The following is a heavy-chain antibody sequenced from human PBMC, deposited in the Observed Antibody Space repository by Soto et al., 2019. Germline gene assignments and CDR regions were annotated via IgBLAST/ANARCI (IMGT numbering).Heavy chain of an antibody. CDR3: ARGGLLPDY. Sequence: QLQLQESGSGLVKPSQTLSLTCAVSGGSTSSGGYSWSWLRQPPGKGLEWIGYISHSGSTYYNPSLKSRVTISVDTSKNQSSLRLSSVTAADTAVYYCARGGLLPDYWCQGTLVTVSS. CDR2: ISHSGST. J-gene: IGHJ4*02. CDR1: GGSTSSGGYS. V-gene: IGHV4-30-2*01. D-gene: IGHD6-19*01.